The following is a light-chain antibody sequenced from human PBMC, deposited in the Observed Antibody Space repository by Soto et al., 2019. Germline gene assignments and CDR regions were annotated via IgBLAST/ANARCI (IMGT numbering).Light chain of an antibody. V-gene: IGKV1-5*03. CDR1: QSIMTW. CDR3: QQYNAYSPWT. Sequence: DIQLTHSPSTLSSSVGDRVTITCRASQSIMTWLAWYQQKPGKAPKLLIYKASDLDVGVPSRFSGSGSATEFTLTISSLQPDDVATYYCQQYNAYSPWTFGQGTKVDI. J-gene: IGKJ1*01. CDR2: KAS.